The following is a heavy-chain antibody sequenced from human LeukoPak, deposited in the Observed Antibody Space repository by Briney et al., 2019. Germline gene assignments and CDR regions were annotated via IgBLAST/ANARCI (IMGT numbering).Heavy chain of an antibody. D-gene: IGHD1-26*01. V-gene: IGHV5-51*01. J-gene: IGHJ4*02. Sequence: GESLKISCKGSGYRFTSYWIGWVRQMPGKDLEWMGIIYPGDSDTRYSPSFQGQATISADKSISTAYLQWSSLKASDTAMYYCARQSIVGATPFDYWGQGTLVTVSS. CDR2: IYPGDSDT. CDR1: GYRFTSYW. CDR3: ARQSIVGATPFDY.